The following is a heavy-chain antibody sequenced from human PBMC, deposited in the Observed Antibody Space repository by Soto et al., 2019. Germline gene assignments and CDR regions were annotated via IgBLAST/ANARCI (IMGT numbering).Heavy chain of an antibody. D-gene: IGHD3-22*01. J-gene: IGHJ6*02. Sequence: SETLSLTCAVSGGSISSGGYSWSWIRQPPGKGLEWIGYIYYSGSTNYNPSLKSRVTISVDTSKNQFSLKLSSVTAADTAVYYCASFRRYYYDSSGYSGMDVWGQGTTVTVSS. CDR3: ASFRRYYYDSSGYSGMDV. CDR1: GGSISSGGYS. CDR2: IYYSGST. V-gene: IGHV4-61*08.